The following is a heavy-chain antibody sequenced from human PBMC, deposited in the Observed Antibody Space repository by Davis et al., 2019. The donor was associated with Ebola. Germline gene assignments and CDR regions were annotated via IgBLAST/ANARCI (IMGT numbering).Heavy chain of an antibody. CDR2: IYHSGST. Sequence: MPSETLSLTCAVSGGSISSSNWWSWVRQPPGKGLEWIGEIYHSGSTNYNASLKSRVTISVDTSKNQFSLKLSSVTAADTAVYYCARRGYYYYYYGMDVWGQGTTVTVSS. J-gene: IGHJ6*02. V-gene: IGHV4-4*02. CDR1: GGSISSSNW. D-gene: IGHD3-16*01. CDR3: ARRGYYYYYYGMDV.